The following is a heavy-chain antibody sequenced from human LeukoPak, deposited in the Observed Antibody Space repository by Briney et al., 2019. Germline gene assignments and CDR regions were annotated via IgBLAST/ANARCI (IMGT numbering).Heavy chain of an antibody. Sequence: PGGSLRLSCAASGFTFSSYAMHWVRQAPGKGLEWVAVISYDGSNKYYADSVKGRFTISRDNSKNTLYLQMNSLRAEDTAVYYCAKLWIGYGDSPDYWGQGTLVTVSS. V-gene: IGHV3-30*18. D-gene: IGHD4-17*01. CDR2: ISYDGSNK. CDR1: GFTFSSYA. J-gene: IGHJ4*02. CDR3: AKLWIGYGDSPDY.